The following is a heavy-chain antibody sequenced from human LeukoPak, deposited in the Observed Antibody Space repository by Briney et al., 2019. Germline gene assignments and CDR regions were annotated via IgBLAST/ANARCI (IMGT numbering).Heavy chain of an antibody. V-gene: IGHV4-4*09. J-gene: IGHJ4*02. CDR2: IYTSGST. D-gene: IGHD5-18*01. Sequence: PSETLSLTCTVSGGSISSYYWSWIRQPPGKGLEWIGYIYTSGSTNYNPSPKSRVTISVDTSKNQFSLKLSSVTAADTAVYYCARHGYSYGSYYFDYWGQGTLVTVSS. CDR1: GGSISSYY. CDR3: ARHGYSYGSYYFDY.